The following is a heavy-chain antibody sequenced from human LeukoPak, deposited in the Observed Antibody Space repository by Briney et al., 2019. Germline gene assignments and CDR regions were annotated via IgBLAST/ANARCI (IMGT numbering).Heavy chain of an antibody. CDR2: ISSSGSTI. J-gene: IGHJ4*02. V-gene: IGHV3-48*03. CDR3: AINSGSYYWG. Sequence: GSLRLSCAASGFSFSSYEMNWVRQAPGKGLECVSYISSSGSTIFYADSVKGRFTISRDNAKNSLYLQTNSLRAEDTAVYYCAINSGSYYWGWGQGTLVTVSS. CDR1: GFSFSSYE. D-gene: IGHD1-26*01.